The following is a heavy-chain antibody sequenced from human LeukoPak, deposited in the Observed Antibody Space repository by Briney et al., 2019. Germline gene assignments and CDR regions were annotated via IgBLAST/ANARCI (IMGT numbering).Heavy chain of an antibody. CDR3: ARGGGSGTYPYYYYYFMDV. CDR2: IYHGGST. D-gene: IGHD1-26*01. Sequence: SETLSLTCAVSGYSINSGYYWGWIRQPPGKGLEWIWSIYHGGSTYYNPSLKSRVTISVDTSKNQFSLMLTSVTAADTAVYYCARGGGSGTYPYYYYYFMDVWGKGTTVTVSS. CDR1: GYSINSGYY. V-gene: IGHV4-38-2*01. J-gene: IGHJ6*03.